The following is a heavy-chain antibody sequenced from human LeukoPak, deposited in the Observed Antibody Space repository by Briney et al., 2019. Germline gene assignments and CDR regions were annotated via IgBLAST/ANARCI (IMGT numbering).Heavy chain of an antibody. Sequence: SETLSLTCTVSGGSISSYYWSWIRQPPGKGLEWIGYIYYSGSTNYNPSLKSRVTISVDTSKNQFPPKLSSVTAADTAVYYCARGYGSGSYYTNWGQGTLVTVSS. CDR2: IYYSGST. V-gene: IGHV4-59*01. CDR3: ARGYGSGSYYTN. J-gene: IGHJ4*02. D-gene: IGHD3-10*01. CDR1: GGSISSYY.